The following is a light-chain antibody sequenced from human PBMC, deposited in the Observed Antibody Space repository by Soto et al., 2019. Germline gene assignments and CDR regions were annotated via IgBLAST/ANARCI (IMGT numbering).Light chain of an antibody. J-gene: IGKJ5*01. CDR1: QSVSNNY. Sequence: IGLSISPVAVSLSPKERATHSCRPSQSVSNNYLAWYQQKPGQAPRLLIYGASSRATGIPDRFGGSGSGTDFTLTISSLEAEDGAGYCCLHSTSSLSTFGEGTRLEI. CDR2: GAS. CDR3: LHSTSSLST. V-gene: IGKV3-20*01.